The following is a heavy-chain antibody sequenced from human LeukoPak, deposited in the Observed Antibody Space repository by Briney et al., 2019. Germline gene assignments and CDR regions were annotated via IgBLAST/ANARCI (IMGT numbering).Heavy chain of an antibody. CDR3: ARTMTTLPTHGELDL. V-gene: IGHV1-18*01. D-gene: IGHD4-17*01. Sequence: ASVKVSCKASGYTFSSYVLSWVRQAPGQGLEWMGRISTKTGDSVYARKLQGRVTMTTDTSTSTAYLELRSLSSDDTAVYYCARTMTTLPTHGELDLWGQGTQVTVSS. CDR1: GYTFSSYV. CDR2: ISTKTGDS. J-gene: IGHJ5*02.